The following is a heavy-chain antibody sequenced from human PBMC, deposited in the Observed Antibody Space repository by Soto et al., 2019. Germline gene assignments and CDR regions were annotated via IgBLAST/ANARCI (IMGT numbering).Heavy chain of an antibody. CDR1: GGSISSSSYY. V-gene: IGHV4-39*01. Sequence: PSETLSLTCTVSGGSISSSSYYWGWIRQPQGKGLEWIGSIYYSGSTYYNTSLKSRVTISIDTSKNQYSLKLSYVTAADTAVYYCARLVLEWLFDYWGQGTLVT. D-gene: IGHD3-3*01. CDR2: IYYSGST. J-gene: IGHJ4*02. CDR3: ARLVLEWLFDY.